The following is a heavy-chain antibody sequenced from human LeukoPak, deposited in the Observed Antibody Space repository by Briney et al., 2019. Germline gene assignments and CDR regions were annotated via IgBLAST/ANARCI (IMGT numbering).Heavy chain of an antibody. Sequence: SETLSLTCIVSGSSITGFHWGWIRQPPGKGLEWIGYIQASGTTKHNPSLKSRVTISIDTSKAQFSLNVNSVSAADTAMYYCARLDSCGADSCIDSWGQGNLVIVSS. CDR2: IQASGTT. CDR1: GSSITGFH. J-gene: IGHJ4*02. D-gene: IGHD2-21*01. V-gene: IGHV4-59*01. CDR3: ARLDSCGADSCIDS.